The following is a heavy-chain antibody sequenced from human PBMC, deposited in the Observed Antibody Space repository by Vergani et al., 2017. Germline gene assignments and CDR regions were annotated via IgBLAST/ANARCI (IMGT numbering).Heavy chain of an antibody. Sequence: QVQLQESGPGLVKPSQTLSLTCTVSGGSISSGGYYWSWIRQHPGKGLEWIGYIYYSGSTYYNPSLKSRVTISVDTSKNQFSLKLSSVTAADTAVYYCARRLPADYGDPGWFDPWGQGTLVTVSS. J-gene: IGHJ5*02. CDR2: IYYSGST. D-gene: IGHD4-17*01. CDR3: ARRLPADYGDPGWFDP. CDR1: GGSISSGGYY. V-gene: IGHV4-31*03.